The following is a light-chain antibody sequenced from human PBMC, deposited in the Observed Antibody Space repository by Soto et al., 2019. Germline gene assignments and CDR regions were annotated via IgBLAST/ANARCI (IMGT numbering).Light chain of an antibody. J-gene: IGKJ1*01. Sequence: DNVLTQSPDTLSVSPGDRATLSCRASRIIGHNYLAWYQQKPGQAPRLLIYAISTRATGIPDRFSGSGSVTNFTLTITRLEPEDFAVYYCQQSGISPWTFGQGTKVEIK. V-gene: IGKV3-20*01. CDR2: AIS. CDR3: QQSGISPWT. CDR1: RIIGHNY.